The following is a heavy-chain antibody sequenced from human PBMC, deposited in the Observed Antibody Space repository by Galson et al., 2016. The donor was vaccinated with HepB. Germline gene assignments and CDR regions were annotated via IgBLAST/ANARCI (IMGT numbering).Heavy chain of an antibody. J-gene: IGHJ3*02. CDR1: GGSISSGGYY. Sequence: TLSLTCTVSGGSISSGGYYWSWIRQHPGKGLEWIGYIHYSGSTYYNPSLKSRVTISVDTSKRQCSLKLTSVIAADTAMYFCARSNGRKFNRRAFDIWGQGTMVTVSS. CDR3: ARSNGRKFNRRAFDI. CDR2: IHYSGST. V-gene: IGHV4-31*03. D-gene: IGHD2-8*01.